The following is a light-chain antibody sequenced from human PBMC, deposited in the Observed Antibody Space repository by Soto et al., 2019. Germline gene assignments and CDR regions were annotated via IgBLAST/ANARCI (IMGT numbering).Light chain of an antibody. CDR3: QQSDSTLT. CDR2: AAS. J-gene: IGKJ3*01. CDR1: QSISSY. V-gene: IGKV1-39*01. Sequence: DIQMTQSPSSLSASVGDRVTITCRASQSISSYLNWYQQKPGKAPKLLIYAASSLQSGVPSRFSGSGSGTDFTLTVSSLQPEDCATYYCQQSDSTLTFGPGTKVDIK.